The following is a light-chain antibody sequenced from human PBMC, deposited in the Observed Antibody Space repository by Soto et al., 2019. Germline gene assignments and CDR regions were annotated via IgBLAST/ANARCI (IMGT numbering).Light chain of an antibody. CDR1: QRVSTSY. V-gene: IGKV3-20*01. J-gene: IGKJ4*01. CDR3: HQYGASPFT. CDR2: STS. Sequence: EIVLTQSPGTLSLSPGERATLSCRASQRVSTSYLAWYQQKPGQAPRLLIYSTSNRATGIPDRFSGSGSGTDFSLTISRLEPEDFAVYYCHQYGASPFTFGGGT.